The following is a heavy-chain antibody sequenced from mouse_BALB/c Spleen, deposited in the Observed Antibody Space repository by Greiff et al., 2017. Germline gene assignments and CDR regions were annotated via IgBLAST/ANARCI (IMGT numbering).Heavy chain of an antibody. V-gene: IGHV5-4*02. CDR1: GFPFSDYS. D-gene: IGHD3-1*01. CDR3: ERDQQLGIRREAMDY. CDR2: ISDGGSYT. J-gene: IGHJ4*01. Sequence: DVKLVESGGGLVKPGGSLKLSCAASGFPFSDYSMYWVRQTPEKRLEWVATISDGGSYTYYPDSVKGRFTISRDNAKNNLYLQMSSLKSEDTAMYYGERDQQLGIRREAMDYGGQGTSGTVAS.